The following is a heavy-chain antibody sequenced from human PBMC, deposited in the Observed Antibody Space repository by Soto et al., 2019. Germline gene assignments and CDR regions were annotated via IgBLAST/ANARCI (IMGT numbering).Heavy chain of an antibody. V-gene: IGHV3-30*18. Sequence: QVQLVESGGGVVPPGRSLRLSCAASGFTFSNYGMQWVSQAPGKGLEWVAVISYHGSDKYYADSVKGRFTISRDNSKNTLYLQMDSLRAEDTAVYYCAKDHLTTTVTTVGYWGQGTLVTVTS. CDR2: ISYHGSDK. CDR3: AKDHLTTTVTTVGY. J-gene: IGHJ4*02. CDR1: GFTFSNYG. D-gene: IGHD4-17*01.